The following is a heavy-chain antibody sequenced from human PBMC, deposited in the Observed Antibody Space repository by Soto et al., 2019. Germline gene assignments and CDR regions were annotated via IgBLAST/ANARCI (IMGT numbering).Heavy chain of an antibody. CDR3: ARIAAAGNVGTYYYYGMDV. CDR2: ISSSSSYT. V-gene: IGHV3-11*05. D-gene: IGHD6-13*01. CDR1: GFTFSDYY. Sequence: QVRLVESGGGLVKPGGSLRLSCAASGFTFSDYYMSWIRQALGKGLEWVSYISSSSSYTNYADSVKGRFTISRDNAKNSLYLQMNSLRAEDTAVYYCARIAAAGNVGTYYYYGMDVWGQGTTVTVSS. J-gene: IGHJ6*02.